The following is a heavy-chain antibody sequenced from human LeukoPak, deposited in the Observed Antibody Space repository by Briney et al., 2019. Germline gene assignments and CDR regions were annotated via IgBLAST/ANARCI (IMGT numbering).Heavy chain of an antibody. CDR1: GCTFSSYA. J-gene: IGHJ5*02. CDR2: IIPIFGTA. D-gene: IGHD2-15*01. Sequence: ASVKVSCKASGCTFSSYAISWVRQAPGQGLEWMGGIIPIFGTANYAQKFQGRVTITADESTSTAYMELSSLKSEDTAVYYCARDKDEVVVVLAATFRVGSWFDPWGQGTMVTVSS. V-gene: IGHV1-69*13. CDR3: ARDKDEVVVVLAATFRVGSWFDP.